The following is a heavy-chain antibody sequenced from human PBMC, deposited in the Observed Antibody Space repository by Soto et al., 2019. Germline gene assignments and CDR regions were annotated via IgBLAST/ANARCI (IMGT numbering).Heavy chain of an antibody. CDR3: ACFMYGPTYLPSLLAY. D-gene: IGHD3-10*02. J-gene: IGHJ4*02. CDR1: GGSISSNNW. V-gene: IGHV4-4*03. CDR2: IFHDGSV. Sequence: PETLSLTCAVSGGSISSNNWWSWVRQPPGKGLEWIGEIFHDGSVNYNPSLSGRVTISVDKSNNQVSLNLNSVTAADTAIYYCACFMYGPTYLPSLLAYSAQRTPVTGSS.